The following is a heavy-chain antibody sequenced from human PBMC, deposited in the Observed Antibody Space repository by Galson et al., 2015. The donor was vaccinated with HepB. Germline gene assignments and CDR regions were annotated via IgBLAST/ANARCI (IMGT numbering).Heavy chain of an antibody. CDR1: GFTFSSYA. D-gene: IGHD4-17*01. V-gene: IGHV3-23*01. CDR2: ISGSGGST. Sequence: SLRLSCAASGFTFSSYAMSWVRQAPGKGLEWVSAISGSGGSTYYADSVKGRFTIFRDNSKNTLYLQMNSLRAEDTAVYYCAKAKTLHDYGDPREQYNWFDPWGQGILVTVSS. J-gene: IGHJ5*02. CDR3: AKAKTLHDYGDPREQYNWFDP.